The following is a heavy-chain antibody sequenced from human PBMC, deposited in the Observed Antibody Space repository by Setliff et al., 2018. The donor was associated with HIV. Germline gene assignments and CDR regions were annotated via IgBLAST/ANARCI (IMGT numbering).Heavy chain of an antibody. J-gene: IGHJ1*01. D-gene: IGHD2-2*01. Sequence: NPGGSLRLSCAASGFTFSNAWMNWVRQAPGKGLEWVGRIKSKTDGGTTDYAAPVKGRFTISRDDSKNTLYLQVNSLKTEDTAIYYCTTKPPAADFQHWGQGTLVTVSS. CDR3: TTKPPAADFQH. V-gene: IGHV3-15*07. CDR2: IKSKTDGGTT. CDR1: GFTFSNAW.